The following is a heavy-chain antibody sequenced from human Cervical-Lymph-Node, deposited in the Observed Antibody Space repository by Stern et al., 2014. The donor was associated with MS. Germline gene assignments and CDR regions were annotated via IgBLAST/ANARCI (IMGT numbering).Heavy chain of an antibody. Sequence: VQLVESGGGLVQPGGSLRLSCAASGFTFSDYAMSWVRQAPGKGLEWVSAISLSGGSTFYADSVQGRFTISRDNSKNTRYLQMNSLRAEDTAVYYCAKDRELVVVTFDSWGQGTLVTVSS. D-gene: IGHD2-15*01. V-gene: IGHV3-23*04. CDR2: ISLSGGST. J-gene: IGHJ4*02. CDR1: GFTFSDYA. CDR3: AKDRELVVVTFDS.